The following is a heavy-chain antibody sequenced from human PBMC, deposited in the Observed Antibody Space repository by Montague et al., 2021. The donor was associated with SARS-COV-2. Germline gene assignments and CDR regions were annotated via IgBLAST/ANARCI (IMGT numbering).Heavy chain of an antibody. D-gene: IGHD4-23*01. CDR2: IDRDDDK. V-gene: IGHV2-70*01. J-gene: IGHJ4*02. CDR1: GFSLSTSGMC. CDR3: ARSYGTTVVTRAFDY. Sequence: PALVKPTQTLTLTCTFSGFSLSTSGMCVSWIRQPPGKALEWLTLIDRDDDKYYSTSLKTRLTISKDTSKNQVVFTMTNMDPVDTATYYCARSYGTTVVTRAFDYWGQGTLVTVSS.